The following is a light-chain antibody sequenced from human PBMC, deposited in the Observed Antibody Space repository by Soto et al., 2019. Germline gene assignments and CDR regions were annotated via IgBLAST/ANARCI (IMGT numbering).Light chain of an antibody. V-gene: IGLV2-14*01. CDR2: DVR. CDR3: NSYTTSISPAYV. J-gene: IGLJ1*01. Sequence: QSALTQPASVSGSPGQSITISCTGTSSDDGGYNSVSWYQQHPGKATKLMIYDVRNRPSGVSSRFSGSKSGNTAYQSISGLQADDEADYYCNSYTTSISPAYVFGTGTKVTVL. CDR1: SSDDGGYNS.